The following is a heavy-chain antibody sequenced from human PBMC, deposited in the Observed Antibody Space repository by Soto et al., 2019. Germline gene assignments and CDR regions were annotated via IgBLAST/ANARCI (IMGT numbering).Heavy chain of an antibody. CDR3: ARKTYGDYGGFDY. V-gene: IGHV4-34*01. Sequence: SETLSLTCAVYGGSFSGYYWSWIRQPPGKGLEWIGEINHSGSTNYNPSLKSRVTISVDTSKNQFSLKLSSVTAADTAVYYCARKTYGDYGGFDYWGQGTLVTVSS. D-gene: IGHD4-17*01. J-gene: IGHJ4*02. CDR2: INHSGST. CDR1: GGSFSGYY.